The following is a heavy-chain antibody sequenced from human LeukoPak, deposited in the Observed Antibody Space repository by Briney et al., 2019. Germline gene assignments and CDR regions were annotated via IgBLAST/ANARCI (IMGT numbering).Heavy chain of an antibody. J-gene: IGHJ4*02. CDR3: ATHIAAQGYYFDY. D-gene: IGHD6-13*01. CDR2: IIPILGIA. V-gene: IGHV1-69*02. Sequence: SVKVSCKASGGTFSSYTISWVRQAPGQGLEWMGRIIPILGIANYAQKFQGRVTITADKFTSTAYMELSSLRSEDTAVYYCATHIAAQGYYFDYWGQGTLVTVSS. CDR1: GGTFSSYT.